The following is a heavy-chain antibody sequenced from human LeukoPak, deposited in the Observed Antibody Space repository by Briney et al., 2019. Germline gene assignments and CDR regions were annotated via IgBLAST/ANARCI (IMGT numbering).Heavy chain of an antibody. Sequence: SETLSLTCTVSGGSISSASYYWSWIRQPPGKGLEWIGEINHSGSTNYNPSLKSRVTISVDTSKNQFSLKLSSVTAADTAVYYCARLGAYSSGWYDYWGQGTLVTVSS. V-gene: IGHV4-39*07. CDR2: INHSGST. CDR3: ARLGAYSSGWYDY. D-gene: IGHD6-19*01. CDR1: GGSISSASYY. J-gene: IGHJ4*02.